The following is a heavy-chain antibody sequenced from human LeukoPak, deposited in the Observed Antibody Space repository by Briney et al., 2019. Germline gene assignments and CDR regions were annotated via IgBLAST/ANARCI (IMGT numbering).Heavy chain of an antibody. Sequence: SSETLSLTCTVSGGSISSYSWSWIRQPPGKGLEWIGYIYYSGTTNYNPSLKSRVTISVDTSKNQFSLKLSSVTAADTAVYYCASVYSSSWYGWYFDLWGRGTLVTVSS. D-gene: IGHD6-13*01. V-gene: IGHV4-59*01. CDR1: GGSISSYS. J-gene: IGHJ2*01. CDR3: ASVYSSSWYGWYFDL. CDR2: IYYSGTT.